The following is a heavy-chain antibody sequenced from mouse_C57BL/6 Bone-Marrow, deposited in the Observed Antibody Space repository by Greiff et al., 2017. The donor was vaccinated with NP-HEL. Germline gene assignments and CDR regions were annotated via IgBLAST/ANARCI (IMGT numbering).Heavy chain of an antibody. CDR3: VIWGNLGGRRDY. CDR2: INPSTGGT. Sequence: EVQLQQSGPELVKPGASVKISCKASGYSFTGYYMNWVKQSPEKSLEWIGEINPSTGGTTYNQKFKAKATLTVDKSSSTAYMQLKSLTSEDSAVYYCVIWGNLGGRRDYWGQGTSVTVSS. J-gene: IGHJ4*01. D-gene: IGHD1-1*01. V-gene: IGHV1-42*01. CDR1: GYSFTGYY.